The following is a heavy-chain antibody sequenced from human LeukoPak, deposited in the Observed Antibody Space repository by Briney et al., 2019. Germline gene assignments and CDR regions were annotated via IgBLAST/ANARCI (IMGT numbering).Heavy chain of an antibody. J-gene: IGHJ4*02. CDR3: ARAKVGGYSYGRVYYFDY. CDR2: ISSSSSYI. D-gene: IGHD5-18*01. V-gene: IGHV3-21*01. CDR1: GFTFSSYS. Sequence: PGGSLRLSCAASGFTFSSYSMNWVRQAPGKGLEWVSSISSSSSYIYYADSVKGRFTIFRDNAKNSLYLQMNSLRAEDTAVYYCARAKVGGYSYGRVYYFDYWGQGTLVTVSS.